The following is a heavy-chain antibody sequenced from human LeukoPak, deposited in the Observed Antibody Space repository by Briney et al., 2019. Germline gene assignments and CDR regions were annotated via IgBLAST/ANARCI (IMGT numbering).Heavy chain of an antibody. D-gene: IGHD3-22*01. J-gene: IGHJ4*02. CDR1: GLTFSEYY. CDR2: ISSSGSTI. Sequence: PGGSLRLSCAASGLTFSEYYMTWVRQAPGKGLEWVAYISSSGSTIYYADSVKGRFTLSRDNAKKSLFLHMNSLRAEDTAIYYCAIQITMIVVVPYFDYWGQGTLVTVSS. V-gene: IGHV3-11*04. CDR3: AIQITMIVVVPYFDY.